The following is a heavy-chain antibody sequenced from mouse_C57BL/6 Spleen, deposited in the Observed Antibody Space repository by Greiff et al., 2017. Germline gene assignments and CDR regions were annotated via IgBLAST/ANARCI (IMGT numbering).Heavy chain of an antibody. CDR1: GYTFTSYW. Sequence: VKLQQPGAELVKPGASVKMSCKASGYTFTSYWITWVKQRPGQGLEWIGDIYPGSGSTNYNEKFKSKATLTVDTSSSTAYMQLSSLTSEDSAVYYCARRGGGDYDEGFAYWGQGTLVTVSA. CDR2: IYPGSGST. CDR3: ARRGGGDYDEGFAY. D-gene: IGHD2-4*01. V-gene: IGHV1-55*01. J-gene: IGHJ3*01.